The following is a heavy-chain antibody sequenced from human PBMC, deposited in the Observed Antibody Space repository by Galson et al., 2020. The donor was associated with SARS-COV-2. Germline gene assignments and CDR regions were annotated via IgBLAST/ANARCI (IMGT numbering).Heavy chain of an antibody. CDR3: AKDGGTYYDILTGYYMSYYMDV. J-gene: IGHJ6*03. CDR1: GFTFSSYA. V-gene: IGHV3-23*01. D-gene: IGHD3-9*01. CDR2: ISGSGGST. Sequence: GGSLRLSCAASGFTFSSYAMSWVRQASGKGLEWVSAISGSGGSTYYADSVKGRFTISRYNSKNTLYLQMNSLRAEDTAVYYCAKDGGTYYDILTGYYMSYYMDVWGKGTTVTVSS.